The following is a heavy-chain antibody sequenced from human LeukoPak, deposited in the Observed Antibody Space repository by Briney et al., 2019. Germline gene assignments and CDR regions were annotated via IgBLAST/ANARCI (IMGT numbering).Heavy chain of an antibody. CDR3: ARAEVIDY. V-gene: IGHV1-2*02. Sequence: ASVKVSCKASGYTFTGYYMHWVRQAPGQGLEWMGWINPNSGGTNYAQKFQGRVTMTRDTPISTAYMELTSLRSDVTAVYYCARAEVIDYWGQGTLVTVSS. CDR1: GYTFTGYY. D-gene: IGHD3-22*01. CDR2: INPNSGGT. J-gene: IGHJ4*02.